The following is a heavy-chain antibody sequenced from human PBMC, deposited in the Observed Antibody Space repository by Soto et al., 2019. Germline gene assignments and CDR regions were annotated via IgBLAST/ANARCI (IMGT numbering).Heavy chain of an antibody. Sequence: EVQLLESGGGLVQPGGSLRLSCSASGFIFRNYNMHWVSQAPGKGLEYVSGISSNGGSTFYADSVKGRFSISRDNSKYTLHLQMGSLRPEDMGTYYCARADYGTFDNWGQGTLVAVSS. CDR3: ARADYGTFDN. J-gene: IGHJ4*02. V-gene: IGHV3-64*07. CDR1: GFIFRNYN. CDR2: ISSNGGST. D-gene: IGHD4-17*01.